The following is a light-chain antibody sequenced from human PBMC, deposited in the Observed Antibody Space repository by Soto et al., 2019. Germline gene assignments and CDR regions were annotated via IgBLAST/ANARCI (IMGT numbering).Light chain of an antibody. V-gene: IGLV2-14*01. CDR1: SHNVDDYNS. J-gene: IGLJ2*01. Sequence: QSALTQPASVSGSPGQSITISCPGTSHNVDDYNSVLWFQQHPGKAPKVMTYEVSNRPSGVSNPFSGSKSGNTASLTISGLQAEDGADYYSRSYKRSNTLVVFGGGTKVTVL. CDR3: RSYKRSNTLVV. CDR2: EVS.